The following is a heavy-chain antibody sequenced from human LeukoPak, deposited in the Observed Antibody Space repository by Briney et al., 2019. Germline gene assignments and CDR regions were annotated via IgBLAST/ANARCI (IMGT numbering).Heavy chain of an antibody. CDR3: ARGNWGYYGSATYGMDV. CDR1: GFTFSTYD. J-gene: IGHJ6*02. CDR2: VGADAAT. D-gene: IGHD3-10*01. Sequence: GGSLRLSCAASGFTFSTYDMHWVRQPEGKGLEWVSTVGADAATYYPGSVKGRFTITRENAKNTLHLQMNSLRAGDTAVYFCARGNWGYYGSATYGMDVWGQGTTVTVSS. V-gene: IGHV3-13*01.